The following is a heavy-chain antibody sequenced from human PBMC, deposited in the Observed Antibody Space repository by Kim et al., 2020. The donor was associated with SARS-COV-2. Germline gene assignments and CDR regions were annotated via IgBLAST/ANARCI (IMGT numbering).Heavy chain of an antibody. CDR2: FGASGNT. CDR3: AKRVVVGATRYFDY. J-gene: IGHJ4*02. V-gene: IGHV3-23*01. Sequence: GGSLRLSCAASGFTFSSYAMSWVRQAPGKGLEWVSSFGASGNTYYADSVKGRFTVSRDNSRSTLYLQMNSQRAEDTAVYYCAKRVVVGATRYFDYWGQGILVTVSS. CDR1: GFTFSSYA. D-gene: IGHD2-15*01.